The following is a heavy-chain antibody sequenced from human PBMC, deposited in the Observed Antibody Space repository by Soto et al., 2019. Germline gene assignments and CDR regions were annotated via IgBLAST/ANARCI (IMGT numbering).Heavy chain of an antibody. D-gene: IGHD6-25*01. CDR1: GLTFSNAY. CDR2: IKSKTDGGTT. J-gene: IGHJ4*02. Sequence: EVQLVESGGGLAKPGGSLRLSCAVSGLTFSNAYMSWVRQAPGKGLEWVGRIKSKTDGGTTDYAAPVKGRFTISRDDSRNTIYLQMNSLRTEDTAIYYCSTRGNSWGQGTMVTVSS. CDR3: STRGNS. V-gene: IGHV3-15*07.